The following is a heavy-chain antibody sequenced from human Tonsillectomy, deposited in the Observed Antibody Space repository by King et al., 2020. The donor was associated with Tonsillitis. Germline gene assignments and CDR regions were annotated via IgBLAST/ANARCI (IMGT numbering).Heavy chain of an antibody. CDR2: ITSSSTYI. CDR1: GFTFTNYN. V-gene: IGHV3-21*01. D-gene: IGHD4-17*01. J-gene: IGHJ6*03. CDR3: ARVTTAYYMDG. Sequence: VQLVESGGGLVKPGGSLRLSCAASGFTFTNYNMNWVRQAPGKGLEWVSSITSSSTYIYYADSLKGRFTMSRDNAKSSLYLQMNSLRAEDTAVYYCARVTTAYYMDGWGKGTTVTVSS.